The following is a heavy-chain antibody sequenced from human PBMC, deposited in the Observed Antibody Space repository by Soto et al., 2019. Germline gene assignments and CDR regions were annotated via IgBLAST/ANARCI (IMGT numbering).Heavy chain of an antibody. Sequence: PSETLSLTCAVYGGSFSGYYWSWIRQPPGKGLEWIGEINHSGSTNYNPPLKSRVTISVDTSKNQFSLKLSSVTAADTAVYYYARGPGYSGYDSTNYFDYWGQGTLVTVSS. J-gene: IGHJ4*02. CDR1: GGSFSGYY. D-gene: IGHD5-12*01. CDR3: ARGPGYSGYDSTNYFDY. V-gene: IGHV4-34*01. CDR2: INHSGST.